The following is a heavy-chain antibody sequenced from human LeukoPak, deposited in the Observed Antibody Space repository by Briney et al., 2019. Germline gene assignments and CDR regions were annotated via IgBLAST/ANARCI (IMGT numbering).Heavy chain of an antibody. J-gene: IGHJ3*02. CDR2: IRYDGSNK. V-gene: IGHV3-30*02. Sequence: PGGSLRLSRAASGFTFSSYGMHWVRQAPGKGLEWVAFIRYDGSNKYYADSVKGRFTISRDNSKNTLYLQMSSLRAEDTAVYYCAKGDAPRGFIITAAFDIWGQGTMVTVSS. D-gene: IGHD3-10*01. CDR1: GFTFSSYG. CDR3: AKGDAPRGFIITAAFDI.